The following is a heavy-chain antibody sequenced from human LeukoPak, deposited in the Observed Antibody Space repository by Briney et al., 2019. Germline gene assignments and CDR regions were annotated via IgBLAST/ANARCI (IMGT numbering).Heavy chain of an antibody. CDR3: AKDGGLWVSAHWGDS. D-gene: IGHD7-27*01. V-gene: IGHV3-23*01. J-gene: IGHJ4*02. Sequence: GGSLRLSCTASGFTFSSYTMSWVRQAPGKGLKWVSTITTGGPNAYYADSVKGRFTVSRDDSKNTLYLQMNSLRAEDTAVYYCAKDGGLWVSAHWGDSWGRGTLVTVSS. CDR2: ITTGGPNA. CDR1: GFTFSSYT.